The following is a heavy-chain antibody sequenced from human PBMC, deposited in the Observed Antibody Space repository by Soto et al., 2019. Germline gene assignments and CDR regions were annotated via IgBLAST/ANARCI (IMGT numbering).Heavy chain of an antibody. Sequence: QVQLVQSGAEVKKPGSSVKVSCKASGGTFSSYAISWVRQAPGQGLEWMGGSIPIFGTANYAQKFQGRVTITADESTSTAYMELSSLRSEDTAVYYCASWPGEEGSGGIGYGMDVWGQGTTVTVSS. CDR1: GGTFSSYA. CDR2: SIPIFGTA. V-gene: IGHV1-69*12. D-gene: IGHD6-19*01. J-gene: IGHJ6*02. CDR3: ASWPGEEGSGGIGYGMDV.